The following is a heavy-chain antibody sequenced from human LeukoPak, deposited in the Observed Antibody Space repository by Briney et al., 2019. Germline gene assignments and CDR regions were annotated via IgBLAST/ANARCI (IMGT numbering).Heavy chain of an antibody. J-gene: IGHJ6*02. CDR1: GFTFTTYA. CDR2: ISESGDTR. Sequence: GGSLRLSCAASGFTFTTYAMSWVRQAPGKGLEWVSAISESGDTRYHVDSVKGRFTISRDNSKNTLYLQMNSLRAEDTAVYYCARDDLRYFQGMDVWGQGTTVTVSS. V-gene: IGHV3-23*01. CDR3: ARDDLRYFQGMDV. D-gene: IGHD3-9*01.